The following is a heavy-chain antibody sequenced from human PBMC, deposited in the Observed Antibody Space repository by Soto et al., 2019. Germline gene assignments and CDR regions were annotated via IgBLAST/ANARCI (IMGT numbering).Heavy chain of an antibody. J-gene: IGHJ3*01. V-gene: IGHV3-33*01. CDR1: GFSFRTYG. Sequence: GGSLSLSCAVSGFSFRTYGFHWVRQPPGKGLQWVAVISPKGHSDSVEGRFTISRDNSKDTLYLKMNNLRAEDTAVYYCARDDAFAHENAFDLCGKGTRVTVSS. D-gene: IGHD3-3*02. CDR2: ISPK. CDR3: ARDDAFAHENAFDL.